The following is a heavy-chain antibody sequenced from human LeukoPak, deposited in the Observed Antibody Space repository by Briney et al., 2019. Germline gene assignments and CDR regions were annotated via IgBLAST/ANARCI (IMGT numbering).Heavy chain of an antibody. D-gene: IGHD6-13*01. CDR3: ARDLDIAAAGSFYFDY. CDR2: ISSSSSCI. V-gene: IGHV3-21*01. CDR1: GFTFSSYS. J-gene: IGHJ4*02. Sequence: GGSLRLSCAASGFTFSSYSMNWVRQAPGKGLEWVSSISSSSSCIYYADSVKGRFTISRDNAKNSLYLQMNSLRAEDTAVYYCARDLDIAAAGSFYFDYWGQGTLVTVSS.